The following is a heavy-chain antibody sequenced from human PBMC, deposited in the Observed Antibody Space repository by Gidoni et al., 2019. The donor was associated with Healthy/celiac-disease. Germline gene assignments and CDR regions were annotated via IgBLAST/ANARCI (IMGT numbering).Heavy chain of an antibody. CDR2: VYYSGST. D-gene: IGHD3-3*01. CDR3: AGVTYYDFWSGYLSHYYCMDV. V-gene: IGHV4-39*01. CDR1: GGSISSSSYY. J-gene: IGHJ6*02. Sequence: QLQLQESGPGQVKPSETLSLTCTVSGGSISSSSYYWGWIRQPPGKGLEWMGSVYYSGSTYYHPSLTSRVTISVDTSKNQFSLTRSSVTAAYTAVYYCAGVTYYDFWSGYLSHYYCMDVWGQGTTVTVSS.